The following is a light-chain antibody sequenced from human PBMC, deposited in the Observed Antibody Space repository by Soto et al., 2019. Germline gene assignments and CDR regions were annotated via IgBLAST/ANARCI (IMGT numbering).Light chain of an antibody. Sequence: ILLTQSPGTLSLSPGERATLSCRASQSVSSSYLAWYQQKPGHAPSLLIYDASNRATGIPARLSGSGSGTDFTLTISSLEPEDFAVYYCQQYGSSPTFGQGTKVDIK. CDR2: DAS. V-gene: IGKV3-20*01. CDR3: QQYGSSPT. CDR1: QSVSSSY. J-gene: IGKJ1*01.